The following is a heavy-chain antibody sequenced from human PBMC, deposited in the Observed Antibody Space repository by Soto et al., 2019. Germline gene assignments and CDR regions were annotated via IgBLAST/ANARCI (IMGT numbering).Heavy chain of an antibody. J-gene: IGHJ3*02. CDR2: IYWDDDK. Sequence: QITLKESGPTLVKPTQTLTLTCSFSGFSFSTSGVGVGWIRQPPGKALEWLALIYWDDDKRYSPSLKSRLTSTKDTSENQIVLTMTNMDPVDTATYYCARRITIFGLLSIHDAFDIWGQGTMVTVSS. V-gene: IGHV2-5*02. CDR3: ARRITIFGLLSIHDAFDI. CDR1: GFSFSTSGVG. D-gene: IGHD3-3*01.